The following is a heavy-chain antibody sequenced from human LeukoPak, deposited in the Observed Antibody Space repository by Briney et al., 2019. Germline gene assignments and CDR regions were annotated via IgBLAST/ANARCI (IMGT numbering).Heavy chain of an antibody. D-gene: IGHD3-10*01. CDR2: INPNGGGT. J-gene: IGHJ5*02. V-gene: IGHV1-2*02. CDR1: GYTFADYH. Sequence: ASVKVSCKASGYTFADYHIHWVRQAPGQGLEWMGWINPNGGGTNYAQKFQGRVTMTGDTSISTAYMELSSLTSDDTAVYSCARDGSVFSTSWYVPWGQGTLVTVSS. CDR3: ARDGSVFSTSWYVP.